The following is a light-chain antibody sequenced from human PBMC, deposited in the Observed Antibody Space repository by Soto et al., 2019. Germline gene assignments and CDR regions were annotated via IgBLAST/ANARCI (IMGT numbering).Light chain of an antibody. CDR3: NSYTSSSSYV. J-gene: IGLJ1*01. V-gene: IGLV2-18*02. CDR2: EVN. CDR1: SSDIGSYNR. Sequence: ALTQPASVSGSPGQSVTISCTGTSSDIGSYNRVSWYQQPPGKAPKLIIYEVNNRPSGVSNRFSGSKSGNTASLTISGLQAEDEADYYCNSYTSSSSYVFGTGTNVTVL.